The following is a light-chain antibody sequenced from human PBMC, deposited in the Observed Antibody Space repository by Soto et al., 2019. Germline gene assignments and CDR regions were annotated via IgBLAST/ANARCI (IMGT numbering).Light chain of an antibody. CDR1: SSDVGGYNY. J-gene: IGLJ3*02. Sequence: QSALTQPPSSSGSPGQSVTISCTGTSSDVGGYNYVSWYQQHPGKATKLMIYEVTKRPSGVPDRFSGSKSGNTASLTVSGLQAEDEADYYCSSYAGSNNLVFGGGTQLNVL. CDR2: EVT. V-gene: IGLV2-8*01. CDR3: SSYAGSNNLV.